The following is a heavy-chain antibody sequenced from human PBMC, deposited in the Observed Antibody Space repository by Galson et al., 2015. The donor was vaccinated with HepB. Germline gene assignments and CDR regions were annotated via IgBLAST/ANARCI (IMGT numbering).Heavy chain of an antibody. CDR2: ICSSSSDR. CDR3: ARDGDATVTTVWGYYYYGMDV. Sequence: SLRLVCAASGVTFSSYSRNWVRQAPGKGLEWVSAICSSSSDRSDDDSGKGRFTISRDDAKNSLYPQMNSLRDEDTAVYYRARDGDATVTTVWGYYYYGMDVWGQGTTVTVSS. V-gene: IGHV3-21*01. CDR1: GVTFSSYS. J-gene: IGHJ6*02. D-gene: IGHD4-11*01.